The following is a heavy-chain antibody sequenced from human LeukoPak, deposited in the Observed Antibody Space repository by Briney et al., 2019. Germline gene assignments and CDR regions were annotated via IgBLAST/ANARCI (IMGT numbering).Heavy chain of an antibody. Sequence: GGSLRLSCAASGFTFSSYAMSWVRQAPGKGLEWVSAISGSGGSTYYADSVKGRFTISRDNSKNTLYLQMNSLRAEDTAVYYCATLQIVVVPAAVEGDAFDIWGQGTMVTVSS. V-gene: IGHV3-23*01. D-gene: IGHD2-2*01. CDR3: ATLQIVVVPAAVEGDAFDI. J-gene: IGHJ3*02. CDR1: GFTFSSYA. CDR2: ISGSGGST.